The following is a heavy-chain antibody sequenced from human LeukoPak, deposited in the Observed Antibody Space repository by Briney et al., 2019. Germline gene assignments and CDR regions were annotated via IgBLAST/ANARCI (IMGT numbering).Heavy chain of an antibody. CDR3: TRNQILDDTGSWYAY. V-gene: IGHV3-23*01. CDR2: ISDGGSRT. J-gene: IGHJ4*02. Sequence: GGSLRLSCGASGFTFRTYAMSWVRQAPGKGLEWVSGISDGGSRTFYAESVKGRFTVSRDNSKNTLCLRMNSLRAEDTAIYYCTRNQILDDTGSWYAYWGQGTLVTVSS. CDR1: GFTFRTYA. D-gene: IGHD6-13*01.